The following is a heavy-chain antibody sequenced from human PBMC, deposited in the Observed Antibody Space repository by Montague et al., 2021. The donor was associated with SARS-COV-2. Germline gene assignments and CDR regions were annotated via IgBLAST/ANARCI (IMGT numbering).Heavy chain of an antibody. J-gene: IGHJ4*02. CDR2: IYYSGST. D-gene: IGHD5-12*01. V-gene: IGHV4-59*01. CDR1: GGPISSNF. CDR3: ARTRGYDPLFDF. Sequence: SETLSLTCTVSGGPISSNFWSWIRQPPGKGLEWIGYIYYSGSTNYNPSLKGRVTISVDTSKKQFSLQLSSVTAADTAVYYRARTRGYDPLFDFWGQGTLVTVSS.